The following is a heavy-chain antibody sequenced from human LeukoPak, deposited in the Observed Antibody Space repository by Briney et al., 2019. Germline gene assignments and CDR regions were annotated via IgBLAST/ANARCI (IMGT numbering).Heavy chain of an antibody. V-gene: IGHV4-39*01. CDR2: INYSGRT. D-gene: IGHD6-6*01. CDR3: VMYSSSSGWFDP. CDR1: SGSISSSGYY. Sequence: SETLSLTCTVSSGSISSSGYYWGWIRQPPGKGLEWIGIINYSGRTYYSPSLQSRVTISVDTSKKQFSLKLTSVTAADTAVYYCVMYSSSSGWFDPWGQGTLVTVSS. J-gene: IGHJ5*02.